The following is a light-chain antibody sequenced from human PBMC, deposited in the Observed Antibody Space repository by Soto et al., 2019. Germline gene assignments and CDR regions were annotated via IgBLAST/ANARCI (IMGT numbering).Light chain of an antibody. CDR2: LGS. J-gene: IGKJ1*01. CDR1: QSLLNSNGNNY. Sequence: DIVMTQFPLSLPVTPGEPASISCTSSQSLLNSNGNNYLDWYLQKPGQSPQLLIHLGSKRASGVPDRLSASGSGTSFTLKISRVDAEDVGVYYCMQALRNPWTFGQGTKVEIK. CDR3: MQALRNPWT. V-gene: IGKV2-28*01.